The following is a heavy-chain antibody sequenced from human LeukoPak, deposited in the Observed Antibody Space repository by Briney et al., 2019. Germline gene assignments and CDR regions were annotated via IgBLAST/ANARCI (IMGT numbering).Heavy chain of an antibody. CDR1: GFTVSSNY. Sequence: PGGSLRLSCAASGFTVSSNYMSWVRQAPGKGLEWVSVIYSGGSTYYADSVKGRFTISRDNSKNTLCLQMNSLRAEDTAVYYCTRGLAGIGYYFDYWGQGALVTVSS. CDR3: TRGLAGIGYYFDY. V-gene: IGHV3-53*05. J-gene: IGHJ4*02. CDR2: IYSGGST. D-gene: IGHD6-13*01.